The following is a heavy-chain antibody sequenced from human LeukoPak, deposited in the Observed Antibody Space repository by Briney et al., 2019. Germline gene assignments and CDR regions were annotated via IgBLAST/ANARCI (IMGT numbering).Heavy chain of an antibody. Sequence: GGSLRLSCAASGFTISNHWMHWVRQAPGKGRVWVSRINSDGRRTSYADSVKGRFTISRDNAKNTLYLQTNSLRPDDTAVYYCAREVEVVPATMGAYYYYYMDVWGKGTTVTVSS. CDR2: INSDGRRT. D-gene: IGHD2-2*01. V-gene: IGHV3-74*01. CDR1: GFTISNHW. J-gene: IGHJ6*03. CDR3: AREVEVVPATMGAYYYYYMDV.